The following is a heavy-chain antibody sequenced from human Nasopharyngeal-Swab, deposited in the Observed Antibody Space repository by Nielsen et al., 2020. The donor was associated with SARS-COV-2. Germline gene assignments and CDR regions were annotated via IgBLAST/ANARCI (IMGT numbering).Heavy chain of an antibody. J-gene: IGHJ3*02. CDR1: GGTFSSYA. D-gene: IGHD4-23*01. CDR3: ARDLGTVGAFDI. Sequence: SVKVSCKASGGTFSSYAISWVRQAPGQGLEWMGGIIPIFGTAKYAQKFQGRVTITADKSTSKAYMELSSLRSEDTAVYYCARDLGTVGAFDIWGQGTMVTVSS. V-gene: IGHV1-69*06. CDR2: IIPIFGTA.